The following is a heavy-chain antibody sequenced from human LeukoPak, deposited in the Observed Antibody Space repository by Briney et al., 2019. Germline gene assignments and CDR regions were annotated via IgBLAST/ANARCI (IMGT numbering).Heavy chain of an antibody. CDR2: INQCGRT. Sequence: PSETLSLTCAVYGGSFSGYYWSWIRQPPGKGMDWIGEINQCGRTNYNPSIQTRVTIAADTSKKQLSLKLSSVTAADTAMYCCARARGYCSSTSCYIDGKYYFDYWGQGTL. D-gene: IGHD2-2*02. CDR1: GGSFSGYY. V-gene: IGHV4-34*01. J-gene: IGHJ4*02. CDR3: ARARGYCSSTSCYIDGKYYFDY.